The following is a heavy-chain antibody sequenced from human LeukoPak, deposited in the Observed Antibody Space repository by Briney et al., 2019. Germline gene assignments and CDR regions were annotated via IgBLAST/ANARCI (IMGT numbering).Heavy chain of an antibody. Sequence: PGGSLTLSCVATRFTFSRHGMNWLRQAPGKGLEWVSRISPSGDIKYYVDSVKGRFTVSRDNSKNTLYLQMNSLRAEDTAVYYCAKDLAVAGYAEYFQHWGQGTLVTVSS. CDR3: AKDLAVAGYAEYFQH. CDR1: RFTFSRHG. V-gene: IGHV3-23*01. CDR2: ISPSGDIK. J-gene: IGHJ1*01. D-gene: IGHD6-19*01.